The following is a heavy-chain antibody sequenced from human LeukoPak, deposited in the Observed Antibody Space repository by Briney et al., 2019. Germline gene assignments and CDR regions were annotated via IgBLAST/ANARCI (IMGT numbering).Heavy chain of an antibody. CDR1: GFSFNNAW. CDR2: ISSSSSNI. D-gene: IGHD6-19*01. Sequence: PGGSLRLSCVGSGFSFNNAWVTWIRQAPGKGLEWVSCISSSSSNIYYADSVKGRFTISRDNAKNSLYLQMNSLRGEDTAVYYCARAVAVAVDAFDIWGQGTMVTVSS. CDR3: ARAVAVAVDAFDI. V-gene: IGHV3-21*01. J-gene: IGHJ3*02.